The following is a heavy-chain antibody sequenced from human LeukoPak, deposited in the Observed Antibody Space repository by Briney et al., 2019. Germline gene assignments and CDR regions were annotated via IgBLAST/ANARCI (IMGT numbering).Heavy chain of an antibody. CDR1: GGSISSYY. CDR3: ARSSRGYYGSGSYEY. Sequence: SETLSLTCTVSGGSISSYYWSWIRQPPGKGLEWIGYIYYSGSTNYNPSLKSRVTISVDTSKNQFSLKLSSLTAADTAVYYCARSSRGYYGSGSYEYWGQGTLVTVSS. D-gene: IGHD3-10*01. CDR2: IYYSGST. J-gene: IGHJ4*02. V-gene: IGHV4-59*08.